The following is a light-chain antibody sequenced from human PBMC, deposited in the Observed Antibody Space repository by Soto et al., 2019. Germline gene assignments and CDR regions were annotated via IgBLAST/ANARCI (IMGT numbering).Light chain of an antibody. CDR2: EVT. Sequence: QSVLTQPASVSGSLGQSITISCSGTSSDVGTYDYVSWYQQHPGKAPRLMIYEVTNRPSGVSYRFSGSRSGNTASLTISGLQAEDEADYYCSSYTSIATLIFGGGTKLTVL. CDR1: SSDVGTYDY. J-gene: IGLJ2*01. CDR3: SSYTSIATLI. V-gene: IGLV2-14*01.